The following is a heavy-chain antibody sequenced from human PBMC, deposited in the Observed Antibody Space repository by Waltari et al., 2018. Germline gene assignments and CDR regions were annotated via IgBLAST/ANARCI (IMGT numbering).Heavy chain of an antibody. Sequence: QVRLQQWGAGLLKPSETMSLTCAVYGGSLTGYYWNWNRQSPGRGLEWIGEIDHSGGTNYNPSLKSRVTISLDKSKNQFSLKMTSVTAADTAVYYCAREEQLVLGRSGRFDSWGRGTPVTVSS. J-gene: IGHJ5*01. D-gene: IGHD6-13*01. CDR2: IDHSGGT. CDR1: GGSLTGYY. CDR3: AREEQLVLGRSGRFDS. V-gene: IGHV4-34*01.